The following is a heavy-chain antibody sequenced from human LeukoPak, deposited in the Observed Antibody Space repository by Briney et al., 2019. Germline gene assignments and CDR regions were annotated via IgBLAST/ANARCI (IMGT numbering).Heavy chain of an antibody. V-gene: IGHV3-33*01. Sequence: TGGSLRLSCAASGFTFDTQGMHWVRQAPGKGLEWVAVIWYDGSIKYYSDSVKGRFTISRDNSKNTLYLQMNSLRAEDRAVYYCVRISCTGSRCKPYSYYDMDVWGQGTTVTVSS. D-gene: IGHD2-15*01. CDR3: VRISCTGSRCKPYSYYDMDV. CDR1: GFTFDTQG. J-gene: IGHJ6*02. CDR2: IWYDGSIK.